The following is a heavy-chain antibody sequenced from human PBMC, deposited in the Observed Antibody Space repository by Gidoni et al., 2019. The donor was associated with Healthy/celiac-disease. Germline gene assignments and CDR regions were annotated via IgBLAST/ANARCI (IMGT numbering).Heavy chain of an antibody. CDR3: ARDGGYSSSWGYYYYGMDV. Sequence: QVQLVQSGAEVKKPGSSVKVSCTASGGTFSSYAISWVRQAPGQGLEWMGGIIPIFGTANYAQKFQGRVTITADESTSTAYMELSSLRSEDTAVYYCARDGGYSSSWGYYYYGMDVWGQGTTVTVSS. V-gene: IGHV1-69*01. J-gene: IGHJ6*02. CDR2: IIPIFGTA. CDR1: GGTFSSYA. D-gene: IGHD6-13*01.